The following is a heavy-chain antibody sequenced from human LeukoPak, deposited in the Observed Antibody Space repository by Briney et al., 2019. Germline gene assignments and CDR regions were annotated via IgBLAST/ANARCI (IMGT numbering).Heavy chain of an antibody. CDR1: GFTFSSYA. D-gene: IGHD4-23*01. CDR3: AKDSAVVTQEYYFDY. CDR2: ISGSGGST. Sequence: QTGGSLRLSCAASGFTFSSYAMSWVRQAPGKGLEWVSAISGSGGSTYYADSVKGRFTISRDNSKNTLYLQMNSLRAEDTAVYYCAKDSAVVTQEYYFDYWGQGTLVTVSS. V-gene: IGHV3-23*01. J-gene: IGHJ4*02.